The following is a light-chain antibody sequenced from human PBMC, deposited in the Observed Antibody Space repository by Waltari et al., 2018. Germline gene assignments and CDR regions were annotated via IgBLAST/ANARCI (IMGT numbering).Light chain of an antibody. J-gene: IGKJ2*03. V-gene: IGKV3D-15*01. CDR1: QSVSSG. Sequence: ELVMTQPPPPRSLFQGERATLSCRASQSVSSGLAWYQQKPGQAPRLLIYDASSRATGVPNRFSGSGSGTEFTLTISSLEPEDVAVYFCQQKSNWSYSFGQGTKVEIK. CDR3: QQKSNWSYS. CDR2: DAS.